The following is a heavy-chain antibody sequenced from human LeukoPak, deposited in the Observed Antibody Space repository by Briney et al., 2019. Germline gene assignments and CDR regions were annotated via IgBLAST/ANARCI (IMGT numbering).Heavy chain of an antibody. CDR3: AAQLSIVGATTGAFDI. CDR2: IYTSGST. V-gene: IGHV4-4*07. D-gene: IGHD1-26*01. J-gene: IGHJ3*02. Sequence: PSETLSLTCTVSGGSISGHYWSWIRQPAGKGLEWIGRIYTSGSTNYNPSLKSRVTMSVDTSNNQFSLRLSSVTAADTAVYYCAAQLSIVGATTGAFDIWGQGTMVTVSS. CDR1: GGSISGHY.